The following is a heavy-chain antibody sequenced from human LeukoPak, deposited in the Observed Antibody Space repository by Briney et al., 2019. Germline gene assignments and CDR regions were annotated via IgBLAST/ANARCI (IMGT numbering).Heavy chain of an antibody. V-gene: IGHV1-18*01. Sequence: ASVKVSCKASGYTFTSYGISRVRQAPGQGLEWMGWISAYNGNTNYAQKLQGRVTMTTDTSTSTAYMELRSMRSDDTAVYYCAREGDGSGGICYWETDYWGQGTLVTVSS. CDR2: ISAYNGNT. CDR1: GYTFTSYG. J-gene: IGHJ4*02. D-gene: IGHD2-15*01. CDR3: AREGDGSGGICYWETDY.